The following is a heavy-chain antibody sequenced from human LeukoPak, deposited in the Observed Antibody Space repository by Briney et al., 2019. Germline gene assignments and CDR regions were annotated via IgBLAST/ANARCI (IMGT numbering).Heavy chain of an antibody. Sequence: GSLRLSCAASGFTFSSYAMHWVRQAPGKGLEWVANIKQDGSEKYYVDSVKGRFTISRDNAKNSLYLQMNSLRAEDTAVYYCARGGPLDYWGQGTLVTVSS. CDR2: IKQDGSEK. CDR1: GFTFSSYA. J-gene: IGHJ4*02. D-gene: IGHD3-16*01. V-gene: IGHV3-7*04. CDR3: ARGGPLDY.